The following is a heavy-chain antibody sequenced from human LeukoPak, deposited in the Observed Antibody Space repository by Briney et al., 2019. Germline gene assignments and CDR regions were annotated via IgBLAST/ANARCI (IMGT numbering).Heavy chain of an antibody. CDR3: ARFKTDTAHYYYYYYMDV. CDR1: GGTFSSYA. Sequence: GASVKVSCKASGGTFSSYAISWVRQAPGQGLEWMGGIIPIFGTANYAQKFQGRVTITTDESTSTAYMELSSLRSDDTAVYYCARFKTDTAHYYYYYYMDVWGKGTTVTVSS. D-gene: IGHD5-18*01. CDR2: IIPIFGTA. J-gene: IGHJ6*03. V-gene: IGHV1-69*05.